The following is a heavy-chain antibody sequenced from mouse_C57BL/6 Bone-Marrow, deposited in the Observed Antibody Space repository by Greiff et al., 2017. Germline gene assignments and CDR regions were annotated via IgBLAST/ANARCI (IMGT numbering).Heavy chain of an antibody. D-gene: IGHD2-1*01. Sequence: EVKLVESGGGLVQPKGSLKLSCAASGFTFNTYAMHWVRQAPGKGLEWVARIRSKSSNYATYYADSVKDRFTISRDASQIMLYLQMNNLKTEDTAMYYFVRVTYCNYLYAMDYWGQGTSVTVSS. V-gene: IGHV10-3*01. CDR3: VRVTYCNYLYAMDY. CDR2: IRSKSSNYAT. CDR1: GFTFNTYA. J-gene: IGHJ4*01.